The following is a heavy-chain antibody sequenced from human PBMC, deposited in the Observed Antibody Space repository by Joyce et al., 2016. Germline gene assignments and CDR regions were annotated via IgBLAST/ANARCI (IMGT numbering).Heavy chain of an antibody. CDR1: GGSVNSNSYY. J-gene: IGHJ2*01. CDR2: IYDIVST. V-gene: IGHV4-39*01. CDR3: ARLDSSGYYFYWYIDL. Sequence: QLQLQESGPGLVKASETLSLTCTVSGGSVNSNSYYWGWIRQPPGKGLEYLGSIYDIVSTYYNPSLKRRFTISVDTSKNQFSLKLSSVTAADTAVYYCARLDSSGYYFYWYIDLWGRGTLVTVSS. D-gene: IGHD3-22*01.